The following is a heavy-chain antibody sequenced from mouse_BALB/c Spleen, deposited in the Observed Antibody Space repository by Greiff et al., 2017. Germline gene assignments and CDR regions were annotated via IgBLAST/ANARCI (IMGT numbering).Heavy chain of an antibody. CDR2: INSNGGST. V-gene: IGHV5-6-3*01. CDR3: ARDRVRFAY. D-gene: IGHD3-1*01. Sequence: EVMLVESGGGLVQPGGSLKLSCAASGFTFSSYGMSWVRQTPDKRLELVATINSNGGSTYYPDSVKGRFTISRDNAKNTLYLQMSSLKSEDTAMYYCARDRVRFAYWGQGTLVTVSA. CDR1: GFTFSSYG. J-gene: IGHJ3*01.